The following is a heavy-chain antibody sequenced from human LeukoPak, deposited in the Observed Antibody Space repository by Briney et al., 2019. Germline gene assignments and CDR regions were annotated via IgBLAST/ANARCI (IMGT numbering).Heavy chain of an antibody. D-gene: IGHD3-9*01. V-gene: IGHV3-33*01. J-gene: IGHJ4*02. CDR3: ARAPVYDILTGYYKTHLDY. CDR2: IWYDGSNK. Sequence: GGSLRLSCAASGFTFSSYGMHWVRQAPGKGREWVAVIWYDGSNKYYADSVKGRFTISRDNSKNTLYLQMNSLRAEDTAVYYCARAPVYDILTGYYKTHLDYWGQGTLVTVSS. CDR1: GFTFSSYG.